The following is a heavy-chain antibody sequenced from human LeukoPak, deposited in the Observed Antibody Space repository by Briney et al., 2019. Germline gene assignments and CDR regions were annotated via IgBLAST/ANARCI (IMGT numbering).Heavy chain of an antibody. Sequence: SETLSLTCTVNGGSFSGSYWSWIRQSPGRWLEWIGEINHSGSTNYNQSLKSRVSISIDTSKNQFSLKLTSVTAADTAMYYCARGPTMVRGVIRFYYYMDAWGKGTTVTVSS. CDR2: INHSGST. D-gene: IGHD3-10*01. CDR3: ARGPTMVRGVIRFYYYMDA. CDR1: GGSFSGSY. J-gene: IGHJ6*03. V-gene: IGHV4-34*01.